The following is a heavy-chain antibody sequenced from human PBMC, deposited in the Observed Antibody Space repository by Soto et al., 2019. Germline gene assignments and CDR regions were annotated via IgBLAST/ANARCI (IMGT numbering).Heavy chain of an antibody. D-gene: IGHD2-2*02. CDR2: IIQDGGDK. Sequence: GGSLRLSCAASGFTFSSHWMSWVRQAPGKGLEWVANIIQDGGDKYYVDSVEGRFTISRDNAKNSLYLQMNSLRAEDTAVYYCARALYGGTTTFDSWGQGTLVTVSS. CDR3: ARALYGGTTTFDS. J-gene: IGHJ4*02. CDR1: GFTFSSHW. V-gene: IGHV3-7*05.